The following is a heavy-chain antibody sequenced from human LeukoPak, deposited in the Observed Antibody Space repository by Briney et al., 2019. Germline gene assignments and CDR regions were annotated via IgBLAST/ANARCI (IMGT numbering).Heavy chain of an antibody. Sequence: PSETLSLTCTVSGGSIRSSYYYWGWIRQPPGKGLEWIGSIYDSGSTYYNPSLKSRVTISVDTSKNQFSLKLSSVTAADTAVYYCARDSGSYFPWFDPWGQGTLVTVSS. D-gene: IGHD1-26*01. V-gene: IGHV4-39*07. CDR2: IYDSGST. J-gene: IGHJ5*02. CDR3: ARDSGSYFPWFDP. CDR1: GGSIRSSYYY.